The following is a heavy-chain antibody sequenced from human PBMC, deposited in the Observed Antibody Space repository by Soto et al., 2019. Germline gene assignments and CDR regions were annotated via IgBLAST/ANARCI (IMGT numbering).Heavy chain of an antibody. V-gene: IGHV4-31*03. CDR1: GGSISSDGYY. Sequence: PSETLSLTCTVPGGSISSDGYYWSWIRQHPGKGLEWIGYIYYSGSTYYNPSLKSRVTISVDTSKNQFSLKLSSVTAADTAVYYCASGLSSGIGYYYFYCMDVWGKGTTVPVS. CDR2: IYYSGST. D-gene: IGHD3-10*01. CDR3: ASGLSSGIGYYYFYCMDV. J-gene: IGHJ6*03.